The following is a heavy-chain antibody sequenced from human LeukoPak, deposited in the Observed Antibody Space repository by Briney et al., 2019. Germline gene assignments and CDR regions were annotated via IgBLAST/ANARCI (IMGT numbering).Heavy chain of an antibody. D-gene: IGHD6-13*01. J-gene: IGHJ4*02. Sequence: PSETLSLTCAVYGGSFSGYYWSWIRQPPGKGLEWIGEINHSGSTNYNPSLKSRVTISVDTSKNQFSLRLDSVTAADTAVYYCASIAADCDYWGQGTLVTVSS. CDR2: INHSGST. CDR1: GGSFSGYY. V-gene: IGHV4-34*01. CDR3: ASIAADCDY.